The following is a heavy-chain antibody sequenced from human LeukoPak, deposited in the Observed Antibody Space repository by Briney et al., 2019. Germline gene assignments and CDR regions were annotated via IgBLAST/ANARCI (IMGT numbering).Heavy chain of an antibody. V-gene: IGHV4-34*01. CDR1: GGSFSGYY. J-gene: IGHJ4*02. D-gene: IGHD2-2*01. CDR2: INHSGST. CDR3: ARVLRYCSSTSCRDY. Sequence: SETLSLTCAVYGGSFSGYYWGWIRQPPGKGLEWIGEINHSGSTNYNPSLKSRVTISVDTSKNQFSLKLSSVTAADTAVYYCARVLRYCSSTSCRDYWGQGTLVTVSS.